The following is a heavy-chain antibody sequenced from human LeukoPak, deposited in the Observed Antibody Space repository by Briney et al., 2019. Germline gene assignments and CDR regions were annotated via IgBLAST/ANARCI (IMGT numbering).Heavy chain of an antibody. CDR1: GFTFSSYG. CDR3: ARDAAFGDMGMDV. D-gene: IGHD3-3*01. V-gene: IGHV3-33*01. CDR2: IWYDGSNK. Sequence: PGGSLRLSCAASGFTFSSYGMHWVRQAPGKGLEWVAVIWYDGSNKYYADSVKGRFTISRDNSKNTLYLQMNSLRAEDTAVYYCARDAAFGDMGMDVWGKGTTVTVSS. J-gene: IGHJ6*04.